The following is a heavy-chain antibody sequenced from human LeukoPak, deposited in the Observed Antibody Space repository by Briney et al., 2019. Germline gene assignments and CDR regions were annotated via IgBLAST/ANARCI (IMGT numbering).Heavy chain of an antibody. J-gene: IGHJ6*02. Sequence: GGSLRLSCAASGFTFSSYGMHWVRQAPGKGLEWVAVISYDGSNKYYADSVKGRFTISRDNSKNTLYLQMNSLRAEDTAVYYCAKDLYSSSQYYYYGMDVWGQGTTVTVPS. CDR3: AKDLYSSSQYYYYGMDV. V-gene: IGHV3-30*18. CDR1: GFTFSSYG. CDR2: ISYDGSNK. D-gene: IGHD6-13*01.